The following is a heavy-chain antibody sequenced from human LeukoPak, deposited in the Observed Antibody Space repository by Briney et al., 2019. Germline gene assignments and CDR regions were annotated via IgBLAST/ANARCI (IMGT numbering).Heavy chain of an antibody. CDR2: ISAYNGNT. J-gene: IGHJ4*02. CDR3: ARDGWGQWLASYFDY. CDR1: GYTFTSYG. V-gene: IGHV1-18*01. D-gene: IGHD6-19*01. Sequence: GASVKVSCKASGYTFTSYGISWVRQAPGQGLEWMGWISAYNGNTNYAQKLQGRVTMTTDTSTSTAYMELRSLRSDDTAVYYCARDGWGQWLASYFDYWGQGTLVTVSS.